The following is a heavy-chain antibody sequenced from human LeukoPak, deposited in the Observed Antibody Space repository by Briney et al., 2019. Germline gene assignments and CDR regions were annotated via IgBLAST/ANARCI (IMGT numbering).Heavy chain of an antibody. D-gene: IGHD3-9*01. J-gene: IGHJ6*02. CDR2: ISYSGST. CDR1: GGSISSSSYY. V-gene: IGHV4-39*01. CDR3: ARANSDVLTGYKRYYYYGLDV. Sequence: PSETLSLTCTVSGGSISSSSYYWGWIRQPPGKGLEWIGSISYSGSTYYNPSLKSRVTISVDTSKNQFSLKLSSVAAADTAVYYCARANSDVLTGYKRYYYYGLDVWGQGTTVTVFS.